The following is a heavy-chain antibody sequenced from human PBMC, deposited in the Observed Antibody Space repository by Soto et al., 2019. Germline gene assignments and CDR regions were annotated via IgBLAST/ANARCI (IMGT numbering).Heavy chain of an antibody. J-gene: IGHJ6*02. V-gene: IGHV3-66*01. CDR2: IYSAGST. Sequence: GGSLRLSCAASGFTVSSNYMSWVRQAPGKGLEWVSVIYSAGSTYYADSVKGRFTISRDNSKNTLYLQMNGLRAEDTAVYYCTRAWDRSGLLWSSYGMDVCGQGT. D-gene: IGHD6-19*01. CDR1: GFTVSSNY. CDR3: TRAWDRSGLLWSSYGMDV.